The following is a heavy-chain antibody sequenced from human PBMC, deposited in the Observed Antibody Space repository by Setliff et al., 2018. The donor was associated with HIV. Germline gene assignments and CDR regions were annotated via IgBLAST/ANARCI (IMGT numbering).Heavy chain of an antibody. CDR1: GGSLSGYY. V-gene: IGHV4-34*01. CDR3: AKGPGYHFDNKPLSA. Sequence: SETLSLTCGVYGGSLSGYYWSWIRQSPGKGLEWIGEINHSGITNYNPSLKSRVTISVDTSKNQFSLKLTSMTAADTAVYFCAKGPGYHFDNKPLSAWGQGTLVTVSS. CDR2: INHSGIT. D-gene: IGHD3-22*01. J-gene: IGHJ5*02.